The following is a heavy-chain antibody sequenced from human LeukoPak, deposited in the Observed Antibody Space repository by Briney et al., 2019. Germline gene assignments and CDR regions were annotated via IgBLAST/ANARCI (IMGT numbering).Heavy chain of an antibody. CDR2: IYYSGST. CDR3: ARGFTRHNWFDP. D-gene: IGHD3-10*01. Sequence: SETLSLTCTVSGGSISSYYWSWIRQPPGKGLEWIGYIYYSGSTNYNPSLKSRVTISVDTSKNQFSLKLSSVTVADTAVYYCARGFTRHNWFDPWGQGTLVTVSS. J-gene: IGHJ5*02. CDR1: GGSISSYY. V-gene: IGHV4-59*01.